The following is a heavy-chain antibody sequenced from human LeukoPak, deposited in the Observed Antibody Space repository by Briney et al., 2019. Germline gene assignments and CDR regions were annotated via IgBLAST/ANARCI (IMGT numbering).Heavy chain of an antibody. CDR3: ARDLLCGRDCYPPYYFGY. Sequence: PSGTLSLTCTVSGGSISSSSYDWGWVRQPPGKGLEWVVSIYFSGSTYYNPSLRGRVSISVDTAKNLFSLKVSSVTAADTAVYYCARDLLCGRDCYPPYYFGYWGQGTLVTVSS. J-gene: IGHJ4*02. V-gene: IGHV4-39*01. CDR1: GGSISSSSYD. D-gene: IGHD2-21*02. CDR2: IYFSGST.